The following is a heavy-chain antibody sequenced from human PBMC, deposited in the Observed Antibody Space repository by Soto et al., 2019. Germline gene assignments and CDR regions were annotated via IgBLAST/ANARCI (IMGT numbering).Heavy chain of an antibody. V-gene: IGHV1-24*01. J-gene: IGHJ4*02. D-gene: IGHD6-13*01. Sequence: ASVKVSCKVSGYTLTELSMHWVRQAPGKGLEWMEGFDPEDGETIYAQKFQGRVTMTEDTSTDTAYMELSSLRSEDTAVYYCATVRRQAGTFYFDYWGQGTLVTVSS. CDR3: ATVRRQAGTFYFDY. CDR1: GYTLTELS. CDR2: FDPEDGET.